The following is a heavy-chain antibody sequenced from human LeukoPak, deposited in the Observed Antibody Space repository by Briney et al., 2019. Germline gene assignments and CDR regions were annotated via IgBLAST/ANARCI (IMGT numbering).Heavy chain of an antibody. D-gene: IGHD2-8*01. CDR1: GGSISSSSYY. J-gene: IGHJ5*02. CDR2: IYYSGST. Sequence: SETLSLTCTVSGGSISSSSYYWGWIRQPPGKGLEWIGSIYYSGSTYYNPSLKSRVTISVDTSKNQFSLKLSSVTAADTAVYYCARVMVYGNTWNNWFDPWGQGTLVTVSS. V-gene: IGHV4-39*07. CDR3: ARVMVYGNTWNNWFDP.